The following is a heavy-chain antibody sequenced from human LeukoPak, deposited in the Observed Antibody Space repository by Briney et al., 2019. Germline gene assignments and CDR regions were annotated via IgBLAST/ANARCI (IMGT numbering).Heavy chain of an antibody. J-gene: IGHJ6*02. CDR1: GYTFTGYY. V-gene: IGHV1-2*02. CDR3: ARSESCSGGSCYSPFYYYYYGMDV. D-gene: IGHD2-15*01. Sequence: ASVKVSCKASGYTFTGYYMHWVRQAPGQGLEWMGWINPNSGGTNYAQKFQGRVTMTRDTSISTAHMELSRLRSDDTAVYYCARSESCSGGSCYSPFYYYYYGMDVWGQGTTVTVSS. CDR2: INPNSGGT.